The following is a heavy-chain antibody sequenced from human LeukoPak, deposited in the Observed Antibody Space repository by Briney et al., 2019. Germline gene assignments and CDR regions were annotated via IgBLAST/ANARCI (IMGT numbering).Heavy chain of an antibody. CDR1: GFTFSSYS. V-gene: IGHV3-48*01. Sequence: PGGSLRLSCAASGFTFSSYSMNWVRQAPGKGLEWVSYISSSSSTIYYADSAKGRFTISRDNAKNSLYLQMNSLRAEDTAVYYCARGFDYDSSGDDAFDIWGQGTMVTVSS. J-gene: IGHJ3*02. CDR3: ARGFDYDSSGDDAFDI. CDR2: ISSSSSTI. D-gene: IGHD3-22*01.